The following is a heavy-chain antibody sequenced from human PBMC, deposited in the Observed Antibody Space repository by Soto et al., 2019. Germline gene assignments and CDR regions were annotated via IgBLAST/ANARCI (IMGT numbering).Heavy chain of an antibody. V-gene: IGHV4-39*07. J-gene: IGHJ4*02. CDR2: IYYSGST. D-gene: IGHD5-12*01. CDR1: GGSISSSSFH. CDR3: ARVQGDGYKVFDY. Sequence: PSETLSLTCTVSGGSISSSSFHWGWIRQPPGKGLEWIGSIYYSGSTYYSPSLKSRVTISVDTSKNQFSLKLSSVTAADTAVYYCARVQGDGYKVFDYWGQGTLVTVSS.